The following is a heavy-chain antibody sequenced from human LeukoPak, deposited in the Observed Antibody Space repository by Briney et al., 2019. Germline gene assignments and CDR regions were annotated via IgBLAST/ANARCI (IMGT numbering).Heavy chain of an antibody. V-gene: IGHV4-4*08. J-gene: IGHJ5*02. CDR1: GGSISSYY. CDR2: IYTSGST. Sequence: SETLSLTCTVSGGSISSYYWSWIRQPPGKGLEWIGYIYTSGSTNYNPSLKSRVTMSVDTSKNQFSLKLSSVTAADTAVYYCARVLMVYATVRFDPWGQGTLVTVSS. CDR3: ARVLMVYATVRFDP. D-gene: IGHD2-8*01.